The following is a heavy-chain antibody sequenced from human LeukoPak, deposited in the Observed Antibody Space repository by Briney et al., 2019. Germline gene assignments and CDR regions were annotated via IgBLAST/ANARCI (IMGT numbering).Heavy chain of an antibody. CDR3: ARPRAGYSYGDAFDY. CDR2: IYPGDSDT. V-gene: IGHV5-51*01. CDR1: GYSFTSYW. Sequence: GESLQISCKGSGYSFTSYWIAWVRPMPGKGLEWMGIIYPGDSDTRYSPSFQGQVTISADKSISTAYLQWTSLKASDTAMYYCARPRAGYSYGDAFDYWGQGTLVTVSS. J-gene: IGHJ4*02. D-gene: IGHD5-18*01.